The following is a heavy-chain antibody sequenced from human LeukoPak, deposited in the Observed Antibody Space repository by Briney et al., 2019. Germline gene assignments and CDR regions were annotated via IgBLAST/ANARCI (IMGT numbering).Heavy chain of an antibody. Sequence: PGGSLRLSCAASGFTFSSYGMPWVRQAPGKGLEWVAVISYDGSNKYYADSVKGRFTISRDNSKNTPYLQMNSLRAEDTAVYYCARYLAVAGTRDKTFDYWGQGTLVTVSS. CDR1: GFTFSSYG. D-gene: IGHD6-19*01. J-gene: IGHJ4*02. CDR2: ISYDGSNK. CDR3: ARYLAVAGTRDKTFDY. V-gene: IGHV3-30*03.